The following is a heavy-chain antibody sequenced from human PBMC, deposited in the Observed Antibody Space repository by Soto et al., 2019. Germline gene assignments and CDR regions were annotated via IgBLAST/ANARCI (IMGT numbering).Heavy chain of an antibody. CDR1: GYTFTSYY. D-gene: IGHD6-6*01. Sequence: GASVKVSCKASGYTFTSYYMHWVRQAPGQGLEWMGIINPSGGSASYAQKFQGRVTMTRDTSTSTVYMELSSLRSEDTAVYYCARDQGYSSSPRYYGMDVCGQGTPVTVS. J-gene: IGHJ6*02. CDR3: ARDQGYSSSPRYYGMDV. V-gene: IGHV1-46*01. CDR2: INPSGGSA.